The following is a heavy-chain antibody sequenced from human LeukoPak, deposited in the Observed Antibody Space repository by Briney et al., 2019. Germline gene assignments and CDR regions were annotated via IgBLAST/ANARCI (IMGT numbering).Heavy chain of an antibody. CDR1: GYTFTDYY. CDR2: VDPEDGET. CDR3: ATGGIAVAQWDAFDI. V-gene: IGHV1-69-2*01. J-gene: IGHJ3*02. Sequence: ASVKVSCKVSGYTFTDYYMHWVQQAPGKGHEWMGLVDPEDGETIYAEKFQGRVTITADTSTDTAYMELSSLRSEDTAVYYCATGGIAVAQWDAFDIWGQGTMVTVSS. D-gene: IGHD6-19*01.